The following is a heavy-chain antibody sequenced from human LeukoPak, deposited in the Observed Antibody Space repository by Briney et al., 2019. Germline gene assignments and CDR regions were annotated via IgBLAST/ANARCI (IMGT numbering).Heavy chain of an antibody. Sequence: SETLSLTCAVSGVSISGYFWSWRRQPPGKGLEWIGYIYYTGSTIYNPSLRSRVTMSVDVSKNQFSLNLSSVTAADTAVYYCARHDPVGHFLRGMDVWGQGTTVTVSS. CDR1: GVSISGYF. J-gene: IGHJ6*02. D-gene: IGHD2/OR15-2a*01. CDR2: IYYTGST. V-gene: IGHV4-59*08. CDR3: ARHDPVGHFLRGMDV.